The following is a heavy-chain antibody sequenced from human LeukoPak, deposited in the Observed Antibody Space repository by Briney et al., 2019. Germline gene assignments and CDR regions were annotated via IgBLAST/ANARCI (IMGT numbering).Heavy chain of an antibody. D-gene: IGHD6-19*01. Sequence: PGGSLRLSCADSGFIFSSYAAHCVRQAPGTGLEWVAFISFDGSNKYYADAVKGRFTISRDNSKNTLYLQMNSLRAEDAAVYYCAMQVAGLDFWGQGTVVSVSS. CDR2: ISFDGSNK. J-gene: IGHJ4*02. CDR3: AMQVAGLDF. CDR1: GFIFSSYA. V-gene: IGHV3-30-3*01.